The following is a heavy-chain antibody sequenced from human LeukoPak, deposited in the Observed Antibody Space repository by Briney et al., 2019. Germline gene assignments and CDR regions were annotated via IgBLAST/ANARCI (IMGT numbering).Heavy chain of an antibody. J-gene: IGHJ4*02. Sequence: GGSLRLSCAASGFTFSSYSMNWVRQAPGKGLEWVSSISGSSSYIYYADSVKGRFTISRDNAKNSLYLQMNSLRAEDTAVYYCAREIYSSSWTGGFDYWGQGTLVTVSS. CDR1: GFTFSSYS. CDR3: AREIYSSSWTGGFDY. V-gene: IGHV3-21*01. D-gene: IGHD6-13*01. CDR2: ISGSSSYI.